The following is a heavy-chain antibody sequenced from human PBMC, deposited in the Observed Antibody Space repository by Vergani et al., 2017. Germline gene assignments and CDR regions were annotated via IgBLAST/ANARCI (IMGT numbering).Heavy chain of an antibody. CDR2: IYYSGST. D-gene: IGHD6-13*01. CDR3: ARHKEQLVPGNYYYYYYMDV. CDR1: GGSIRSTFYY. J-gene: IGHJ6*03. Sequence: QLQLQESDPGLVKPSETLSLTCTVSGGSIRSTFYYWGWIRQPPEKGLEWIGTIYYSGSTYYNPSLKSRVTISVDTSKNQFSLKLNSVTAADTAVYYCARHKEQLVPGNYYYYYYMDVWGKGTTVTVSS. V-gene: IGHV4-39*01.